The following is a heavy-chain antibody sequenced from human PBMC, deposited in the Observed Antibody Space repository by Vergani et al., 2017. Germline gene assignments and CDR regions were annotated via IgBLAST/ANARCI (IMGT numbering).Heavy chain of an antibody. CDR2: IYYSGST. Sequence: QVQLQESGPGLVKPSETLSLTCTVSGGSISSYYWSWIRQPPGKGLEWIGYIYYSGSTNYNPSLKSRVTISVDTSKNQFSLKLSSVTAADKAVYYCARVVVVPAAIHYYYFYYMGVWGKGTTVTVSS. CDR3: ARVVVVPAAIHYYYFYYMGV. D-gene: IGHD2-2*01. V-gene: IGHV4-59*01. CDR1: GGSISSYY. J-gene: IGHJ6*03.